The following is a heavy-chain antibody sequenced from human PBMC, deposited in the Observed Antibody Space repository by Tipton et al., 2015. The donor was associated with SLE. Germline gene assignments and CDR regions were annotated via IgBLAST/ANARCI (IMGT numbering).Heavy chain of an antibody. Sequence: QSGPEVKKPGASVKVSCKASGYTFTGYYMYWVRQAPGQGLEWMGWIHPDSGGTHYAQKFQGRVTMTRDTSISTAYMELSRLRSDDTAVYYGARDHCSSTSCRAFDIWGQGTMVTVSS. J-gene: IGHJ3*02. CDR2: IHPDSGGT. CDR3: ARDHCSSTSCRAFDI. D-gene: IGHD2-2*01. V-gene: IGHV1-2*02. CDR1: GYTFTGYY.